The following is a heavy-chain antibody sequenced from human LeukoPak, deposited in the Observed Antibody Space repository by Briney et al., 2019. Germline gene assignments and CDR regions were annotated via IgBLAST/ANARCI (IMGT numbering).Heavy chain of an antibody. CDR1: GFTFSSYA. CDR3: AKERYFDWLSDL. J-gene: IGHJ4*02. CDR2: ISGSGVST. Sequence: GGSRRLSCAASGFTFSSYAMSWVRQAPGKGVEWFSAISGSGVSTYYEDSVRGRFPISRDNSKNTLYLQMNSLRAEDTAVYYCAKERYFDWLSDLWGQGTLVTVSS. D-gene: IGHD3-9*01. V-gene: IGHV3-23*01.